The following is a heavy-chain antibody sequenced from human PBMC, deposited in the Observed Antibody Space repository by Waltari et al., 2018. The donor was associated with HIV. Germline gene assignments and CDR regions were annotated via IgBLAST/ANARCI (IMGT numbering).Heavy chain of an antibody. Sequence: QLLESGGGLVEPAGSLRLSCAAPGFLFLDFAMDWVRQAPGKGLEWVSAIRGGGETFYADSVKGRFTISRDNSKNTLYLQMNSLRADDAAVYYCVKDSGRAADVFDLWGQGTMVTVSS. V-gene: IGHV3-23*01. CDR3: VKDSGRAADVFDL. CDR1: GFLFLDFA. CDR2: IRGGGET. J-gene: IGHJ3*01. D-gene: IGHD3-10*01.